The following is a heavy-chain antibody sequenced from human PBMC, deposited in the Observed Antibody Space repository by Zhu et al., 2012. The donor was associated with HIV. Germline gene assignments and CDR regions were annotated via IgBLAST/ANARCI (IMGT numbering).Heavy chain of an antibody. J-gene: IGHJ6*03. CDR3: AREIQYYYDSSGYLNYYYHYYMDV. CDR2: IYYSGST. V-gene: IGHV4-61*01. D-gene: IGHD3-22*01. CDR1: GGSVSSGSYY. Sequence: QVQLQESGPGLVKPSETLSLTCTVSGGSVSSGSYYWSWIRQPPGKGLEWIGYIYYSGSTNYNPSLKSRVTISVDTSKNQFSLKLSSVTAADTAVYYCAREIQYYYDSSGYLNYYYHYYMDVWGKGPRSPSP.